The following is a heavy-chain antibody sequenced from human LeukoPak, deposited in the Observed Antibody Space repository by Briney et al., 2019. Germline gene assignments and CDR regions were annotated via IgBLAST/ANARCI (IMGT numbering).Heavy chain of an antibody. CDR1: GYSFTSYW. CDR2: IYPGDSDT. J-gene: IGHJ4*02. CDR3: ARHQVYGSWYPWYFDY. V-gene: IGHV5-51*01. Sequence: GESLKISCKGSGYSFTSYWIGWVRQMPGKGLEWMGIIYPGDSDTRYSPSFQGQVTISADKSISTAYLQWSSLKASDTAMYYCARHQVYGSWYPWYFDYWGQGTLVTVSS. D-gene: IGHD6-13*01.